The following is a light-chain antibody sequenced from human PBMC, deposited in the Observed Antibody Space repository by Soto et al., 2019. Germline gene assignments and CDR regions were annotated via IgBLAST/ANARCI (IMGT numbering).Light chain of an antibody. CDR1: QSVRSN. V-gene: IGKV3-15*01. CDR2: GAS. J-gene: IGKJ1*01. CDR3: QQRSNWPPWT. Sequence: ETVMTQSPATLPVSPGERATLSCRASQSVRSNLAWYQQKPGQAPRLLIYGASTRATGVPARFSGSGSGTEFTLTINSLQSEDFAVYYCQQRSNWPPWTFGQGTKVDIK.